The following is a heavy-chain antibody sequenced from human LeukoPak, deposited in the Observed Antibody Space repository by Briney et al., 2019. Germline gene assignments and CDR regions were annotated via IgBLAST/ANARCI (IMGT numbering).Heavy chain of an antibody. CDR3: ARGYSGYDEVGY. CDR2: INPNSGGT. J-gene: IGHJ4*02. D-gene: IGHD5-12*01. Sequence: ASVKVSCKASGGTFSSYAISWVRQAPGQGLEWMGWINPNSGGTNYAQKFQGRVTMTRDTSISTAYMELSRLRSDDTAVYYCARGYSGYDEVGYWGQGTLVTVSS. V-gene: IGHV1-2*02. CDR1: GGTFSSYA.